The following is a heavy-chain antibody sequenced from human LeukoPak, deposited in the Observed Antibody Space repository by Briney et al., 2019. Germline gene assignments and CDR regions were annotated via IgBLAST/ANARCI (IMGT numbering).Heavy chain of an antibody. V-gene: IGHV3-30*18. J-gene: IGHJ4*02. D-gene: IGHD1-26*01. Sequence: GRSLRLSCAASGFTFSSYGMHWVRQAPGKGLEWVAVISYDGSNKYYADSVKGRFTISRDNSKNTLYLQMNSLRAEDTAVYYCAKDRRVGASAIDYWGQGTLVTVSS. CDR3: AKDRRVGASAIDY. CDR1: GFTFSSYG. CDR2: ISYDGSNK.